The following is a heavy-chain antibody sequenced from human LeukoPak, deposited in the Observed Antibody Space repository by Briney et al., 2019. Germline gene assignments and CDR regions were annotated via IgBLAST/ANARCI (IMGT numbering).Heavy chain of an antibody. D-gene: IGHD5-18*01. V-gene: IGHV3-64*01. CDR2: ISSNGGNT. CDR3: ARGAVDTAMVRDYYYYYGMDV. CDR1: GFTFSSYA. Sequence: PGGSLRLSCAASGFTFSSYAMHWVRQAPGKGLEYVSAISSNGGNTYYANSVKGRFTISRDNSKNTLYLQMGSLRAEDMAVYYCARGAVDTAMVRDYYYYYGMDVWGQGTTVTVSS. J-gene: IGHJ6*02.